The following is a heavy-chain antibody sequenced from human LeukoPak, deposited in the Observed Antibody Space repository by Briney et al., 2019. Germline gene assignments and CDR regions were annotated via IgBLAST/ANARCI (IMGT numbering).Heavy chain of an antibody. Sequence: SETLSLTCTVSGGSISSYYRSWVRQPAGEGLEWIGRIYTSGSTNYNTSLKSRVTMSVDTSTNQFSLKLSSVTAVDTDVYYCAREPRGYCSGGSCYSVGYFQHWGQGALVTVSS. J-gene: IGHJ1*01. CDR2: IYTSGST. CDR1: GGSISSYY. D-gene: IGHD2-15*01. V-gene: IGHV4-4*07. CDR3: AREPRGYCSGGSCYSVGYFQH.